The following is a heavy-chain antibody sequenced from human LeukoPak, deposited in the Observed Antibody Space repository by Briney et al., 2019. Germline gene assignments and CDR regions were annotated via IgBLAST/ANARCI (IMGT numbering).Heavy chain of an antibody. Sequence: ASVKVSCKASGYTFTSYYIHWVRQAPGQGLEWMGIINPSGGSTSYAQKFQGRVTMTTDTSTATAYMELRSLTSDDTAVYYCARDEASYFYDSGGRIDLWGQGTLVTVSS. CDR3: ARDEASYFYDSGGRIDL. CDR1: GYTFTSYY. D-gene: IGHD3-22*01. J-gene: IGHJ5*02. CDR2: INPSGGST. V-gene: IGHV1-46*01.